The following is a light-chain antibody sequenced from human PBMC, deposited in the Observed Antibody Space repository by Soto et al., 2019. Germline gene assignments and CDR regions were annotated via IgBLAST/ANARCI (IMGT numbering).Light chain of an antibody. CDR2: DAS. J-gene: IGKJ1*01. Sequence: DIQMTQSPSTLSASVGDRVTITCRASQSISRWLAWYQQKPGKAPKVLIWDASSLQRGVPSRFSGSGSGTEFTLTISSLQPDDFATYYCQQYNGYSTWTFCQGTKVEIK. CDR1: QSISRW. V-gene: IGKV1-5*01. CDR3: QQYNGYSTWT.